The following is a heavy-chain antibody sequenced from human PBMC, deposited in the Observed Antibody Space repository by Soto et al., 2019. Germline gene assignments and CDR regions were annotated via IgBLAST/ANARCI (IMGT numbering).Heavy chain of an antibody. Sequence: QVQLVQSGAEVKKPGSSVKVSCKASGGTFSSYAISWVRQAPGQGLEWIGGIIPIFGTANYAQKFQGRVTITADESTSTAYMELSSLRSEDTAVYYCAREKNCSSTSCYTYYYYYGMDVWGQGTTVTVSS. CDR1: GGTFSSYA. CDR2: IIPIFGTA. V-gene: IGHV1-69*01. CDR3: AREKNCSSTSCYTYYYYYGMDV. D-gene: IGHD2-2*02. J-gene: IGHJ6*02.